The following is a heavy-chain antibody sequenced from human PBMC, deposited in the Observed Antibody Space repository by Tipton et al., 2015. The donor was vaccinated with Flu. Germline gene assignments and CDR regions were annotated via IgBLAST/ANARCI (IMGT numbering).Heavy chain of an antibody. CDR3: ASGPGLDYFAMDV. J-gene: IGHJ6*02. CDR2: IHLRGSS. CDR1: GGSISGGVYS. Sequence: TLSLTCTVSGGSISGGVYSWSWIRQPPGKGLEWIGYIHLRGSSHYNPSLKGRVTMSVDRSKNQFSLKLKSVTAADTAVYYCASGPGLDYFAMDVWGQGTTVTVSS. V-gene: IGHV4-30-2*01.